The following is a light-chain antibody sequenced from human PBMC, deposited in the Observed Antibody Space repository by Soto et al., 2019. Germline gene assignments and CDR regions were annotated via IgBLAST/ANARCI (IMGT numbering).Light chain of an antibody. CDR1: QSISTN. CDR2: GAS. J-gene: IGKJ1*01. CDR3: LQFDNWPAWT. Sequence: EIVMTQSPVTLSVSPGQRAILTCGASQSISTNLAWYQQKPGQAPRLLIYGASTRATDIPARISGSGSGTEFTLTIRSLQPYDFAVYYCLQFDNWPAWTFGHGTRVQV. V-gene: IGKV3-15*01.